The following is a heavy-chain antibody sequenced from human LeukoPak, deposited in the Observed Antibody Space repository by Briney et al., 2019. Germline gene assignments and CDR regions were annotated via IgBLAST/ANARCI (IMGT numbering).Heavy chain of an antibody. D-gene: IGHD6-13*01. Sequence: ASVKVSCKASGYTFTSYDIKWVRQATGQELEWMGWMNPNSGNTGYAQKFQGGVTITRNTSISTAYMELSSLRSEDTAVYYCARGRRSSWYDFDYWGPGTLVTVSS. V-gene: IGHV1-8*03. J-gene: IGHJ4*02. CDR3: ARGRRSSWYDFDY. CDR1: GYTFTSYD. CDR2: MNPNSGNT.